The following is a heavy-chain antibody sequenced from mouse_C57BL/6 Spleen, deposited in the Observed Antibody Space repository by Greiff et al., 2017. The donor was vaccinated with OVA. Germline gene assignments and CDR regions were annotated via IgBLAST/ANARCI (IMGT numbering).Heavy chain of an antibody. CDR2: IHPNSGST. D-gene: IGHD4-1*01. CDR3: AREGTGTWGDY. Sequence: QVQLQQPGAELVKPGASVKLSCKASGYTFTSYWMHWVKQRPGQGLEWIGMIHPNSGSTNYNEKFKSKATLTADKSSSTAYMQLSSLTSEDSAVYYCAREGTGTWGDYWGQGTTLTVSS. V-gene: IGHV1-64*01. J-gene: IGHJ2*01. CDR1: GYTFTSYW.